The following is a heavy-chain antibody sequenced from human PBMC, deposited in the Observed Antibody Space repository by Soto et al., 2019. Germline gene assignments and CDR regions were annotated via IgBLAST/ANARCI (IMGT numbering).Heavy chain of an antibody. CDR3: ATDGYCSGGSCYSLLDYMDV. V-gene: IGHV1-46*03. Sequence: ASVKVSCKASGYTFTSYYMHWVRQAPGQGLEWMGIINPSGGSTSYAQKFQGRVTMTRDTSTSTVYMELSSLRSEDTAVYYCATDGYCSGGSCYSLLDYMDVCGKGTTVTVSS. CDR2: INPSGGST. J-gene: IGHJ6*03. CDR1: GYTFTSYY. D-gene: IGHD2-15*01.